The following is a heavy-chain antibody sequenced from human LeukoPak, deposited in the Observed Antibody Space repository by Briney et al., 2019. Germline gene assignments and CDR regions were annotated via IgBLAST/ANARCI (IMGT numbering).Heavy chain of an antibody. J-gene: IGHJ4*02. CDR3: ARESSCSSTSCYDRYFDY. V-gene: IGHV1-46*01. D-gene: IGHD2-2*01. CDR2: INPSGGST. CDR1: GYTFTSYY. Sequence: ASVKVSCKASGYTFTSYYMHWVRQAPGQGLEWMGIINPSGGSTSYAQKFQGRVTMTRDTSTSTVYMELSSLRSEDTAVYHCARESSCSSTSCYDRYFDYWGQGTLVTVSS.